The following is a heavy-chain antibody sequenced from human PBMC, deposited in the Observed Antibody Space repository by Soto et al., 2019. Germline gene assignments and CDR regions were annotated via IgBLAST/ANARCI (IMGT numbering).Heavy chain of an antibody. J-gene: IGHJ5*02. CDR3: ARDRNLGVPGMYHWFDP. CDR1: GGTFSSYA. D-gene: IGHD2-2*01. V-gene: IGHV1-69*01. CDR2: IIPIFGTA. Sequence: QVQLVQSGAEVKKPGSSVKVSCKASGGTFSSYAISWVRQAPGQGLEWMGGIIPIFGTANYAQKFQGRVTITADESTSTAYMELSSLRSEDTAVYYCARDRNLGVPGMYHWFDPWGQGTLVTVSS.